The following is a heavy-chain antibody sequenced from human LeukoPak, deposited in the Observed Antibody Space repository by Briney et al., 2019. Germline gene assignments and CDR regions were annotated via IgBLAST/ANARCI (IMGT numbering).Heavy chain of an antibody. V-gene: IGHV1-69*13. D-gene: IGHD3-3*01. J-gene: IGHJ6*03. CDR1: GGTFSSYA. CDR2: IIPIFGTA. CDR3: ARGFYDFWSGYPHYYYYMDV. Sequence: GASVKVSCKASGGTFSSYAISWVRQAPGQGLEWMGGIIPIFGTANYAQKFQGRVTITADESTSTAYMELSSLRSEDTAVYYCARGFYDFWSGYPHYYYYMDVWGKGTTVTVSS.